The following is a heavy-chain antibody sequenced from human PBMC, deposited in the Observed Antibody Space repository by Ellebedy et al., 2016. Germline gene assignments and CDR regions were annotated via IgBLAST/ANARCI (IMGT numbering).Heavy chain of an antibody. V-gene: IGHV5-51*01. Sequence: GESLKISCQTSGYSFSTYWIGWVRQMPGKGLEWMGIVNPGDSDTRYSPSFKGQVTISADKSFNAAYLQWSSLKASDTAMYYCAISYYYDSSGSYSGFDIWGQGTMVTVSS. CDR2: VNPGDSDT. CDR3: AISYYYDSSGSYSGFDI. D-gene: IGHD3-22*01. CDR1: GYSFSTYW. J-gene: IGHJ3*02.